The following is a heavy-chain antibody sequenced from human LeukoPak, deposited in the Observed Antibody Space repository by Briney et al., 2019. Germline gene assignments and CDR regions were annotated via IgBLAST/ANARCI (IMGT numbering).Heavy chain of an antibody. Sequence: GGSLRLSCAASGFTFSSYAMSWVSQAPGKWMEWVSAISGSGGSTYYADSVKGRFTISRDNSKNTLYLQMNSLRAEDTAVYYCAKDNRLIVVVTAINFDYWGQGTLVTVSS. CDR2: ISGSGGST. J-gene: IGHJ4*02. D-gene: IGHD2-21*02. V-gene: IGHV3-23*01. CDR3: AKDNRLIVVVTAINFDY. CDR1: GFTFSSYA.